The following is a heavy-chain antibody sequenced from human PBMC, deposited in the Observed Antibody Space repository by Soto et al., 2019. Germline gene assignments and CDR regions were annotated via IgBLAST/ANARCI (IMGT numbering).Heavy chain of an antibody. CDR3: ARVVTVVKSFHYWYFDL. CDR2: IIPIFGTA. J-gene: IGHJ2*01. D-gene: IGHD2-2*01. CDR1: GGTFSSYA. V-gene: IGHV1-69*12. Sequence: QVQLVQSGAEVKKPGSSVKVSCKASGGTFSSYAISWVRQAPGQGLEWMGGIIPIFGTANYAQKCQGTVTITAAQSTSTAHMELSSLRSEDTDMYNCARVVTVVKSFHYWYFDLWGRGTLVTVSS.